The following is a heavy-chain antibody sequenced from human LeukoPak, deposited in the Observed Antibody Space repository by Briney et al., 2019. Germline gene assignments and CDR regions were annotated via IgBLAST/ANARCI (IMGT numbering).Heavy chain of an antibody. J-gene: IGHJ4*02. D-gene: IGHD3-10*01. CDR1: GFTFSSYG. CDR2: ISYDGSNK. V-gene: IGHV3-30*18. CDR3: AKDEGLLWFGGYFDY. Sequence: PGGSLRLSCAASGFTFSSYGMHWVRQAPGKGLEWVPVISYDGSNKYYADSVKGRFTISRDNSKNTLYLQMNSLRAEDTAVYYCAKDEGLLWFGGYFDYWGQGTLVTVSS.